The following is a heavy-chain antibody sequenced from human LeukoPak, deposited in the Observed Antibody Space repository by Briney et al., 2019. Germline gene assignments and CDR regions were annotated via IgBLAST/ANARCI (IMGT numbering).Heavy chain of an antibody. V-gene: IGHV3-48*03. D-gene: IGHD2-15*01. J-gene: IGHJ4*02. CDR3: ARDATRLFDY. CDR1: GFTFSSYE. Sequence: GGYLRLSCAASGFTFSSYEMNWVRQAPGKGLEWVSYISSSGSTIYYADSVKGRFTISRDNAKNSLYLQMNSLRAEDTAVYYCARDATRLFDYWGQGTLVTVSS. CDR2: ISSSGSTI.